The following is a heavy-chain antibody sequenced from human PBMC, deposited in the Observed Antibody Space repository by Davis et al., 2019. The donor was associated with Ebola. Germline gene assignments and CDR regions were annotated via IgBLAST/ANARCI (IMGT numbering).Heavy chain of an antibody. CDR1: GYTFTSYY. Sequence: ASVKVSCKASGYTFTSYYMHWVRQPSGQGFEWMGWINPNSGGTKYAQKFQGRVTMTRDTSISTAYMELSRLRSDGTAVYYCARGPARGANWFDPWGQGTLVTVSS. CDR2: INPNSGGT. D-gene: IGHD3-10*01. V-gene: IGHV1-2*02. CDR3: ARGPARGANWFDP. J-gene: IGHJ5*02.